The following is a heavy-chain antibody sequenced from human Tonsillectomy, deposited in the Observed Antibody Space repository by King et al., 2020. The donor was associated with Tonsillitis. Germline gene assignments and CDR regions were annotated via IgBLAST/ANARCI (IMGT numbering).Heavy chain of an antibody. Sequence: VQLVESGGGLVKPGGSLRLTCAASGFTFNDYYMSWIRQAPGKGLEWLSYISTSGSTIYYADSVKGRFTISRDNAKNSLYLQMNSLRAGGTAVYYCARSYRPPIYFDYWGQGTLVTVSS. CDR3: ARSYRPPIYFDY. J-gene: IGHJ4*02. CDR1: GFTFNDYY. CDR2: ISTSGSTI. V-gene: IGHV3-11*01. D-gene: IGHD2-21*01.